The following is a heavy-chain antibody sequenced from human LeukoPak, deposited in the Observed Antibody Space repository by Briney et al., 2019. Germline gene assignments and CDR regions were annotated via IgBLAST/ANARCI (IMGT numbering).Heavy chain of an antibody. Sequence: GGSLRLSCAASGFTFSSYSMNWVRQAPGKGLEWVSSISSSSSYIYYADSVKGRFTISSDNAKNSLYLQMNSLRAEDTAVYYCARDGSTTVTTLDYWGQGTLVTVSS. J-gene: IGHJ4*02. V-gene: IGHV3-21*01. CDR1: GFTFSSYS. CDR3: ARDGSTTVTTLDY. CDR2: ISSSSSYI. D-gene: IGHD4-17*01.